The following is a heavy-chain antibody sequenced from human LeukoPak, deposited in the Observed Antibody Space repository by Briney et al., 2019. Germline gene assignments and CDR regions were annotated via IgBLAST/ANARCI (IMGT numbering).Heavy chain of an antibody. V-gene: IGHV5-51*01. CDR3: ARREYSSDWYYFDY. J-gene: IGHJ4*02. Sequence: GESLKISCKGSGYSFTRYWIGWVRQMPGKGLEWMGIIYPGDSDSRYSPSFQGQVTISVDKSISTAYLQWSSLKASDTAMYYCARREYSSDWYYFDYWGQGTLVTVSS. D-gene: IGHD6-19*01. CDR1: GYSFTRYW. CDR2: IYPGDSDS.